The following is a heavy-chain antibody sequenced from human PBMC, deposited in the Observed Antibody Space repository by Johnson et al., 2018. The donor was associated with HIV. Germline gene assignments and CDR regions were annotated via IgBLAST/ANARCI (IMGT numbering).Heavy chain of an antibody. CDR2: ISGSGGST. D-gene: IGHD2-15*01. CDR1: GFTFSDHY. V-gene: IGHV3-23*04. J-gene: IGHJ3*02. Sequence: VQLVESGGGVVRPGGSLRLSCAASGFTFSDHYMDWVRQAPGKGLEWVSAISGSGGSTYYADSVKGRFTISRDNSKNTVFLQMNSLRPEDTAMYYCAREMVAAKDAFDIWGQGTMVTVSS. CDR3: AREMVAAKDAFDI.